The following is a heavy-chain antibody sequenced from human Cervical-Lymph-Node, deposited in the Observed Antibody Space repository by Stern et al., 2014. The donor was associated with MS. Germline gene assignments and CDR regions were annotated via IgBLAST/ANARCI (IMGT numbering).Heavy chain of an antibody. J-gene: IGHJ4*02. CDR2: ISTDGSAT. CDR1: GFTFSNFA. V-gene: IGHV3-30-3*01. CDR3: ARDLGY. Sequence: VQLVEFGGGAVQPGRSLRLFCAASGFTFSNFAMNWFRQSRDKGLQWLAAISTDGSATNYADSVKGRFTISRDNSKDTMYLEMNSLTTDDTAVFYCARDLGYWGQGTLVTVSS.